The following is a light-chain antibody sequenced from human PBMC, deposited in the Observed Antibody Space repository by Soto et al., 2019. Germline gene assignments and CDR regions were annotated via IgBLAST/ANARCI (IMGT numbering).Light chain of an antibody. CDR2: DAY. CDR3: QHRMNWPLT. CDR1: QSFRGL. J-gene: IGKJ5*01. Sequence: EVVLTHAPFTLSLSPWERATIPSRASQSFRGLLAWYQQKPGQAPRLLIYDAYNRATGIPPRFSGSGSGTDFTLTISSLEPEDIAVYYCQHRMNWPLTFGQGTRLEIK. V-gene: IGKV3-11*01.